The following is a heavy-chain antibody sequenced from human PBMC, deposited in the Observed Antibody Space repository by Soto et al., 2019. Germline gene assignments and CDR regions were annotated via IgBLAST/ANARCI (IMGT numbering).Heavy chain of an antibody. Sequence: EVQLVESGGGLVQPGGSLRLSCAASGFTFSSYSMNWVRQAPGKGLEWVSYISSSSSTIYYADSVKGRITISRDYAKNTLYLQMNSLRDEDTAVYYCARANYYGSPGDFDYWGQGTLVTVSS. D-gene: IGHD3-10*01. CDR1: GFTFSSYS. V-gene: IGHV3-48*02. CDR3: ARANYYGSPGDFDY. CDR2: ISSSSSTI. J-gene: IGHJ4*02.